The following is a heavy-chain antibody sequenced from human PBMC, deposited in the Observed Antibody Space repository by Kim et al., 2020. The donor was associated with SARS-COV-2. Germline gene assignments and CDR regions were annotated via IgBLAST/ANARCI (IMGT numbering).Heavy chain of an antibody. CDR1: GFRFSSYG. V-gene: IGHV3-33*05. J-gene: IGHJ3*02. D-gene: IGHD2-2*01. Sequence: GGSLRLSCAASGFRFSSYGMHWVRQAPGKGLEWVAVIVNDGSKKYYVDSVKGRFTISRDNSKNTLYLQMNSLRAEDTAVYYCVRAGSTIWHSSAFDIWGQGTMVTVSS. CDR3: VRAGSTIWHSSAFDI. CDR2: IVNDGSKK.